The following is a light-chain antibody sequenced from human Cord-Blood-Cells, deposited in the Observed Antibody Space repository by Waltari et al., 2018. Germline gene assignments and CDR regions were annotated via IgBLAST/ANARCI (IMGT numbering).Light chain of an antibody. J-gene: IGLJ3*02. Sequence: QSALTQPASVSGSPGQSITISCTGTSSDVGGYNYVTWYQQHPGKAPKLMIYDVSKRTSGVSTRFSGSKSGNTASLTISGLQAEDEANYYCSSYTISSTLVFGGGSKLTVL. CDR2: DVS. CDR1: SSDVGGYNY. V-gene: IGLV2-14*01. CDR3: SSYTISSTLV.